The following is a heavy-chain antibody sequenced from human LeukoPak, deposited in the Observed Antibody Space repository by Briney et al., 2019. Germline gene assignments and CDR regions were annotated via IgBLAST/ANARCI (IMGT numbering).Heavy chain of an antibody. CDR2: ISDSGGST. D-gene: IGHD5-18*01. Sequence: GGSLRLSCAASGFTFSSYAMSWVRQAPGKGLEWVSAISDSGGSTYYADSVKGRFTISRDNSKNTLFLQMNSLRTEDTAVYYCARPADTAMVYYCDYWGQGTLVTVSS. CDR3: ARPADTAMVYYCDY. J-gene: IGHJ4*02. CDR1: GFTFSSYA. V-gene: IGHV3-23*01.